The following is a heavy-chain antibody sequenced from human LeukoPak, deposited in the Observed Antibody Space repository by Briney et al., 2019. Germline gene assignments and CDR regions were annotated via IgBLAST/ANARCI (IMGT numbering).Heavy chain of an antibody. CDR1: GFTFNLNR. CDR3: ARVFWNYYYSSGYYIGGGLYYYYYMDV. Sequence: PGGSLRLSCAASGFTFNLNRIHWVRQVPGKGLEWISWIETDGSTSGYLRSVQGRFTVSRDNSKNTLYLQMNSLRAEDTAVYYCARVFWNYYYSSGYYIGGGLYYYYYMDVWGKGTTVTVSS. D-gene: IGHD3-22*01. J-gene: IGHJ6*03. V-gene: IGHV3-74*01. CDR2: IETDGSTS.